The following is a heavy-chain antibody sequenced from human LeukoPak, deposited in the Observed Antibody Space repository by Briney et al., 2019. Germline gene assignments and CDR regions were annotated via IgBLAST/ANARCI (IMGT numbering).Heavy chain of an antibody. J-gene: IGHJ4*02. CDR2: MYNRGST. CDR1: GDSISNYY. D-gene: IGHD6-19*01. CDR3: ARAEKAVTGTLDS. V-gene: IGHV4-59*01. Sequence: PSETLSLTCTVSGDSISNYYWSWIRQSPGKDLDWIGYMYNRGSTIYNPSLKSRVTISTDTSKNQFSLRLTSVTAADTAVYYCARAEKAVTGTLDSWGQGTLITVSS.